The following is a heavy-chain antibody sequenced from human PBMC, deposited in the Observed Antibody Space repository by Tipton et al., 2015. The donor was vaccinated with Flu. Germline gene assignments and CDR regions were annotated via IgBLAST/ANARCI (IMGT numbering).Heavy chain of an antibody. CDR1: GYSISCGYY. J-gene: IGHJ4*02. CDR2: IYHSGST. Sequence: TLSLTCAVSGYSISCGYYWGWIRQPPGKGLEWIGSIYHSGSTYYNPSLKSRVTISVDTSKNQFSLKLSSVTAADTAVYYCARQERSGWFLDYWGQGTLVTVSS. V-gene: IGHV4-38-2*01. CDR3: ARQERSGWFLDY. D-gene: IGHD6-19*01.